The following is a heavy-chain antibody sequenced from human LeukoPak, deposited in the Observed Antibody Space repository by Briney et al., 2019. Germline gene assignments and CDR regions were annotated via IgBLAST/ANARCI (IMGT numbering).Heavy chain of an antibody. V-gene: IGHV4-59*01. CDR2: IYYSGST. J-gene: IGHJ5*02. Sequence: SETLSLTCTVSGGSISSYYWSWIRQPPGKGLERIGYIYYSGSTNYNPSLKSRVTISVDTSKNQFSLKLSSVTAADTAVYYCARDRTGYSSGWYPPGWFDPWGQGTLVTVSS. CDR3: ARDRTGYSSGWYPPGWFDP. CDR1: GGSISSYY. D-gene: IGHD6-19*01.